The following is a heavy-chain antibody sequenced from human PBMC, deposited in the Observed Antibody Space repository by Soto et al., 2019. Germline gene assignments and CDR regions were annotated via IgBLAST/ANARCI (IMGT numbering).Heavy chain of an antibody. CDR1: GGSISGGEW. D-gene: IGHD6-19*01. J-gene: IGHJ4*02. CDR3: TRSGGWTLDH. V-gene: IGHV4-4*02. Sequence: QVQLQESGPGLVKPSGTLSLTCAVSGGSISGGEWWSWVRQPPGKGLEWIGEIHRSGSTGYNPSLKRRVTISVDKSKTQFSLKLSSVPAADTAVYYCTRSGGWTLDHWGQGSLVTGSS. CDR2: IHRSGST.